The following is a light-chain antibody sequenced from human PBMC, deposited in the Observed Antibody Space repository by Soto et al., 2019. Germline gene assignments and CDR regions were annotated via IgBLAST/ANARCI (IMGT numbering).Light chain of an antibody. CDR1: SSDVGGYNY. CDR2: DVS. CDR3: SSYTSSSTPEV. Sequence: QSALTQPASVSGSPGQSITISCTGTSSDVGGYNYVSWYQQHPGKAPKLMIYDVSNRPSGVSNRFSGSKSGNTASLTISGLQAEDGAEYYCSSYTSSSTPEVFGTGTKLTVL. V-gene: IGLV2-14*01. J-gene: IGLJ1*01.